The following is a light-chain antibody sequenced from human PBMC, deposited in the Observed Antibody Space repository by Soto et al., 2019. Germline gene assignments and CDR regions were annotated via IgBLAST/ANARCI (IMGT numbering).Light chain of an antibody. J-gene: IGLJ2*01. CDR2: DVS. Sequence: QSVLTQPASVSGSPGQSITISCTGTSNDVGAYKYVSWYQQQPDKAPKLIIYDVSKRPSGVPDRFSGSKSGYTASLTISGLQAEDEADYYCCSYAGSYTLVFGGGTKVTVL. CDR3: CSYAGSYTLV. CDR1: SNDVGAYKY. V-gene: IGLV2-11*01.